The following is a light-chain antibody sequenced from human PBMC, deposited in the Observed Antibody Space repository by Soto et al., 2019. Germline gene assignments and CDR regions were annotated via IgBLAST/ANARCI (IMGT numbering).Light chain of an antibody. CDR1: NSNIGAGYD. J-gene: IGLJ1*01. CDR2: GNS. V-gene: IGLV1-40*01. Sequence: QSVLRHPPSVCGAPGQRVTISCTGSNSNIGAGYDVHWYQQLPGTAPKLLIYGNSNRPSGVPDRFSGSKSVTSASLAITGLQAEDEADYYCQSYDSNLSGSVFGTGTKVTVL. CDR3: QSYDSNLSGSV.